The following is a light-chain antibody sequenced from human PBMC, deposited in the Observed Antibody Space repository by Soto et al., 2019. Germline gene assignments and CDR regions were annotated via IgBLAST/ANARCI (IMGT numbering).Light chain of an antibody. CDR1: SSSIGSRYD. V-gene: IGLV1-40*01. J-gene: IGLJ2*01. Sequence: QLVLTQPPSVSGAPGQRVTISCTGSSSSIGSRYDVNWYQQVPGTAPKLLIYGSSNRPSGVPDRFSGSKSGTSASLAITGLQAEDEADYYCQSFDSSLSGPVFGGGTKVTVL. CDR3: QSFDSSLSGPV. CDR2: GSS.